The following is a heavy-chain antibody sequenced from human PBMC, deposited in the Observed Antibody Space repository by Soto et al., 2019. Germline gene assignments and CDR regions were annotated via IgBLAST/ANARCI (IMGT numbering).Heavy chain of an antibody. Sequence: GGSLRLSCAASGFTFSNAWMNWVRQAPGKGLEWVGRIKSKTDGGTTDYAAPVKGRFTITRDDSKNTLYLQMNSLKTEDTAVYYCTPRTGIAVADHTGGAFDIWGQGTMVTVSS. CDR1: GFTFSNAW. V-gene: IGHV3-15*07. CDR3: TPRTGIAVADHTGGAFDI. J-gene: IGHJ3*02. D-gene: IGHD6-19*01. CDR2: IKSKTDGGTT.